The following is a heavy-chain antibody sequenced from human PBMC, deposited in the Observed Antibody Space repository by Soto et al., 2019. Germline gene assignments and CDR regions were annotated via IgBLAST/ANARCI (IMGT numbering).Heavy chain of an antibody. CDR2: INPNSGGT. Sequence: ASVKVSRKASGYTFTGYYMHWVRQAPGQGLEWMGWINPNSGGTNYAQKVQGWVTMTRDTSISTAYMELSRLRSDDTAVYYCAREGGYSYGDAFDIWGQGTMVTVSS. CDR1: GYTFTGYY. V-gene: IGHV1-2*04. CDR3: AREGGYSYGDAFDI. J-gene: IGHJ3*02. D-gene: IGHD5-18*01.